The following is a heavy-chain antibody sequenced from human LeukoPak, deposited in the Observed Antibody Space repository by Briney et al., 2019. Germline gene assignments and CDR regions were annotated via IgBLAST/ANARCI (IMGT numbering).Heavy chain of an antibody. CDR1: GGSISSSSYY. V-gene: IGHV4-39*07. CDR3: ARSPSRLWYFDL. J-gene: IGHJ2*01. Sequence: SSETLSLTCTVSGGSISSSSYYWGWIRQPPGKGLEWIGSIYYSGSTYYNPSLKSRVTISVDTSKNQFSLKLSSVTAADTAVYYCARSPSRLWYFDLWGRGTLVTVSS. CDR2: IYYSGST. D-gene: IGHD5/OR15-5a*01.